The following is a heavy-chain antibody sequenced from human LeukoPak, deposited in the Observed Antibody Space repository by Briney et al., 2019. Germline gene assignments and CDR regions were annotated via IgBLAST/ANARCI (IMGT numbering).Heavy chain of an antibody. CDR1: GYTFTSYD. CDR3: GSALTGTFDY. CDR2: INPNSGGT. J-gene: IGHJ4*02. V-gene: IGHV1-2*02. Sequence: ASVKVSCKASGYTFTSYDINWVRQAPGQGLEWMGWINPNSGGTNYAQKFQGRVTMTRDTSISTAYMEPSRLRSDDTAVYYCGSALTGTFDYWGQGTLVTVSS. D-gene: IGHD1-20*01.